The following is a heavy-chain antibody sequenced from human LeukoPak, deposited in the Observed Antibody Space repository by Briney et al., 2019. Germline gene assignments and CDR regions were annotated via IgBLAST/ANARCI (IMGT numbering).Heavy chain of an antibody. CDR2: ISAYNGNT. D-gene: IGHD3-22*01. CDR3: ARDSGGRYYYDSSGYLPFDY. Sequence: ASVKVSCKASGYIFTSYGISWVRQAPGQGLEWMGWISAYNGNTNYAQKLQGRVTMTTDTSTSTAYMELRSLRSDDTAVYYCARDSGGRYYYDSSGYLPFDYWGQGTLVTVSS. J-gene: IGHJ4*02. V-gene: IGHV1-18*01. CDR1: GYIFTSYG.